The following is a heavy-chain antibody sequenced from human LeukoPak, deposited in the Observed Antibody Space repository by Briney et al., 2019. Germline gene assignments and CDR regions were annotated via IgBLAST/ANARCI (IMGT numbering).Heavy chain of an antibody. V-gene: IGHV1-3*03. CDR3: ARGISSRRNWFDP. Sequence: ASVKVSCKASGYTFTSYAMHWVRQAPGQRLEWMGWINAGNGNTKYSQEFQGRVTITRDTSTSTAYMELSSLRSEDTAVYYCARGISSRRNWFDPWGQGTLVTVSS. CDR2: INAGNGNT. J-gene: IGHJ5*02. D-gene: IGHD1-14*01. CDR1: GYTFTSYA.